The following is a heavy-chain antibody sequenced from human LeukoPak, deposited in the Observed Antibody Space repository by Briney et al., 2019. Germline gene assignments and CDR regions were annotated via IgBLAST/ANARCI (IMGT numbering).Heavy chain of an antibody. CDR2: IYGGGEGT. V-gene: IGHV3-23*01. Sequence: PGGSLRLSCAASGFTFSSYAMSWARQAPGKGLEWVSAIYGGGEGTYYADSVKGGFTVSRDNSKNTLYLQMDGLRAEDTAVYYCAKMAGMTRQVYYMDVWGKGATVTVSS. D-gene: IGHD1-1*01. CDR1: GFTFSSYA. J-gene: IGHJ6*03. CDR3: AKMAGMTRQVYYMDV.